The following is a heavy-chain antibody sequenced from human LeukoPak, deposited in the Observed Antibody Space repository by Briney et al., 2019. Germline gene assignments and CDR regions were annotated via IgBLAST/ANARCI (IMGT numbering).Heavy chain of an antibody. CDR3: ATTLPGGSYDFDY. CDR2: FDPEDGET. Sequence: GASVKVSCKVSGYTLTELSMHWVRQAPGKGLEWMGGFDPEDGETIYAQKFQGRVTMTEDTSTDTAYMELSSLRSEDTAVYFCATTLPGGSYDFDYWGQGTLVTVSS. CDR1: GYTLTELS. V-gene: IGHV1-24*01. J-gene: IGHJ4*02. D-gene: IGHD3-16*01.